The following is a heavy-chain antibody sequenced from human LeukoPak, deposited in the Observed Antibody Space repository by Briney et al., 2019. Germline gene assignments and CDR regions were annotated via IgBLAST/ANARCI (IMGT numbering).Heavy chain of an antibody. CDR3: ARENLLGYSSGWYGRLVDY. CDR2: IYYSGST. J-gene: IGHJ4*02. V-gene: IGHV4-39*07. D-gene: IGHD6-19*01. Sequence: SSYYWGWIRQPPGKGLEWIGSIYYSGSTYYNPSLKSRVTISVDTSKNQFSLKLSSVTAADTAVYYYARENLLGYSSGWYGRLVDYWGQGTLVTVSS. CDR1: SSYY.